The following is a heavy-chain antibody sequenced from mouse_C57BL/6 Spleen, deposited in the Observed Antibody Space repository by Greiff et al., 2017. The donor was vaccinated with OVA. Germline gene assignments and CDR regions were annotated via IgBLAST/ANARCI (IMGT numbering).Heavy chain of an antibody. Sequence: DVKLVESGGGLVQPKGSLKLSCAASGFSFNTYAMNWVRQAPGKGLEWVARIRSKSNNYATYYADSVKDRFTISRDDSESMLYLQMNNLKTEDTAMYYCVQGYGNYGYWGQGTSVTVSS. CDR3: VQGYGNYGY. V-gene: IGHV10-1*01. D-gene: IGHD2-1*01. CDR1: GFSFNTYA. J-gene: IGHJ4*01. CDR2: IRSKSNNYAT.